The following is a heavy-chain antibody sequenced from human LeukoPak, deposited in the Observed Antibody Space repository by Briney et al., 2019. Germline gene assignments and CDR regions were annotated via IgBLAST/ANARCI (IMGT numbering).Heavy chain of an antibody. D-gene: IGHD3-10*01. V-gene: IGHV1-8*01. Sequence: ASVKVSCKASGYTFTNYDINWVRLATGQGLEWMGWMNPNSGNTGYAQKFQGRVTMTRNTSVSTAYMDLSSLRSEDTAVYYCARGSSGDYSVSGSAWFDPWGQGTLVTVTS. J-gene: IGHJ5*02. CDR3: ARGSSGDYSVSGSAWFDP. CDR1: GYTFTNYD. CDR2: MNPNSGNT.